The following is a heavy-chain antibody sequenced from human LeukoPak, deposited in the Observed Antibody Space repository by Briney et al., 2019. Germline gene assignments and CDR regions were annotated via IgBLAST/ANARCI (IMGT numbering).Heavy chain of an antibody. V-gene: IGHV4-34*01. CDR3: ARGRSLLLWFGELFSGPKDMYYFDY. CDR2: INHSGST. CDR1: GGSFSGYY. J-gene: IGHJ4*02. Sequence: SETLSLTCAVYGGSFSGYYWSWIRQPPGKGLEWIGEINHSGSTNYNPSLKSRVTISVDTSKNQFSLKLSSVTAADTAVYYCARGRSLLLWFGELFSGPKDMYYFDYWGQGTLVTVSS. D-gene: IGHD3-10*01.